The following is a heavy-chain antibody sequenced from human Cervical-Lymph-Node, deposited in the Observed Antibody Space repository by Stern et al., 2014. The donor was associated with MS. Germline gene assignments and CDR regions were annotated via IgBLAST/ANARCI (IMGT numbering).Heavy chain of an antibody. CDR1: GGTFSTYA. CDR3: ARDQRHLNSGSFAFDI. Sequence: DQLVESGAEVKKPGSSVKVSCKASGGTFSTYAINWVRQAPGQGLEWMGGIIPIIGTPNYARNFPGKVAFIVDDTKKTGYMEVSSLRSEDTAVYYCARDQRHLNSGSFAFDIWGQGTMVLVSS. CDR2: IIPIIGTP. D-gene: IGHD3-10*01. V-gene: IGHV1-69*01. J-gene: IGHJ3*02.